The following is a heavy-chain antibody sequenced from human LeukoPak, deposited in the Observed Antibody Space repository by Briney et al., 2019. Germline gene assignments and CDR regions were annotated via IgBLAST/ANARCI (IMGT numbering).Heavy chain of an antibody. Sequence: GGSLRLSCAASGFTFSNHAMHWVRQAPGKGLEWVTVIAYDGNNKYYADSVKGRFTISRDNSKYTLYLQMNSLRTEDTAVFYCARAPDSSGYYAPLDHWGQGTLVTVSS. D-gene: IGHD3-22*01. CDR2: IAYDGNNK. V-gene: IGHV3-30*01. J-gene: IGHJ4*02. CDR3: ARAPDSSGYYAPLDH. CDR1: GFTFSNHA.